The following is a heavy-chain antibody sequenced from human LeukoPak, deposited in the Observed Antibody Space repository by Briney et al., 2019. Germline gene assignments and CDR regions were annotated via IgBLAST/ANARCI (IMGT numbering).Heavy chain of an antibody. V-gene: IGHV4-38-2*02. CDR2: IYHRGNT. CDR3: AREVESWFGDLLSYFDS. Sequence: SETLSLTCSVSGFSIGTGYSWGWIRQPPGKGLEWIGTIYHRGNTYYNPSLMNRVTISLDTSKNQFSLRLTSVTAADTALYYCAREVESWFGDLLSYFDSWGQGTQVTVSS. D-gene: IGHD3-10*01. CDR1: GFSIGTGYS. J-gene: IGHJ4*02.